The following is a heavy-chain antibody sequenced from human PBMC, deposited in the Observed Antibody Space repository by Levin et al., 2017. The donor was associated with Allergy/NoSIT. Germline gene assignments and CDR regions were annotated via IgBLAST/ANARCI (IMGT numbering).Heavy chain of an antibody. CDR1: GFTFSDSA. CDR2: ISYDGTRE. Sequence: SLKISCAASGFTFSDSAMHWVRQAPGKGLEWVAAISYDGTREFYADSVKGRFTISRDNSKNTLFLQMNNLRVEETALYYCARDVRYFDSSGSRLDYWGQGTLVTVSS. CDR3: ARDVRYFDSSGSRLDY. J-gene: IGHJ4*02. D-gene: IGHD3-22*01. V-gene: IGHV3-30*04.